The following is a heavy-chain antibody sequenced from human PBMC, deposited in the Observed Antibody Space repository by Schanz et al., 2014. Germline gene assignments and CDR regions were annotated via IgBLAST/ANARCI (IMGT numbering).Heavy chain of an antibody. V-gene: IGHV3-7*01. CDR3: ARVEGSSGSASSYRALNV. CDR2: IRQEGSEK. CDR1: GFTFSNYW. J-gene: IGHJ3*01. Sequence: EVQLVESGGGLVQPGESLRVSCAASGFTFSNYWMSWVRQAPGKGLEWVANIRQEGSEKYYVDSVKGRFTVSRDDAKNSLYLQMNTLRAEDTAIYYCARVEGSSGSASSYRALNVWGQGTTVTVSS. D-gene: IGHD3-10*01.